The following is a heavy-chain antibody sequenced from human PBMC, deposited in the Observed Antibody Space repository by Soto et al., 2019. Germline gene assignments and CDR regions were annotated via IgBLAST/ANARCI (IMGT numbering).Heavy chain of an antibody. CDR2: IIPIFGTA. D-gene: IGHD6-6*01. J-gene: IGHJ5*02. CDR1: GGTFSSYA. CDR3: ARDLRAARVSAWFDP. V-gene: IGHV1-69*13. Sequence: GASVKVSCKASGGTFSSYAISWVRQAPGQGLEWMGGIIPIFGTANYAQKFQGRVTITADESTSTAYMELSSLRSEDTAVYYCARDLRAARVSAWFDPRGQGTLVTVSS.